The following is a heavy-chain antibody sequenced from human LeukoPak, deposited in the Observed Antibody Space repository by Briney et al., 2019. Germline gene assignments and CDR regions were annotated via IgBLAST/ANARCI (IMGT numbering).Heavy chain of an antibody. J-gene: IGHJ4*02. CDR2: INPNSGGT. CDR1: GYTFAGYY. CDR3: ARGTYYCDSSGYYYDY. D-gene: IGHD3-22*01. Sequence: ASVKVSCKASGYTFAGYYMHWVRQAPGQGLEWMGWINPNSGGTNYAQKFQGRVTMTRDTSISTAYMELSRLRSDDTAVYYCARGTYYCDSSGYYYDYWGQGTLVTVSS. V-gene: IGHV1-2*02.